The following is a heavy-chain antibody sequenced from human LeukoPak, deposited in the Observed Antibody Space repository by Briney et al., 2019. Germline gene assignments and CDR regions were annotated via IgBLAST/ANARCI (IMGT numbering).Heavy chain of an antibody. Sequence: PGGALRLSCAASGFPFSSYAMRWVRQAPGKGVEWVAVISYDGTSKLYADSVKGRFTIFRDNAKNSLSLQMNSLRADDTAVYYCARGSTSFDYWGQGTLVTVSS. J-gene: IGHJ4*02. CDR3: ARGSTSFDY. CDR2: ISYDGTSK. V-gene: IGHV3-30-3*01. CDR1: GFPFSSYA.